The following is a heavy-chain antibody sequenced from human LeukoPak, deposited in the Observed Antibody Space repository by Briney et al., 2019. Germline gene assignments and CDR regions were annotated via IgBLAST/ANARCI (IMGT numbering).Heavy chain of an antibody. CDR2: ISSSGSTI. Sequence: PGGSLRLSCAASGFTFSSYEMNWVRQAPGKGLEWVSYISSSGSTIYYADSVKGRFTISRDNAKNSLYLQMNSLRAEDTAVYYCARALRITMVRGAPNTGGVFDYWGQGTLVTVSS. V-gene: IGHV3-48*03. CDR1: GFTFSSYE. J-gene: IGHJ4*02. D-gene: IGHD3-10*01. CDR3: ARALRITMVRGAPNTGGVFDY.